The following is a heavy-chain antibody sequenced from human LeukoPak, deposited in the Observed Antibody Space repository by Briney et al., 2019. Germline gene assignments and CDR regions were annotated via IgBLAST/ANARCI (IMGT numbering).Heavy chain of an antibody. D-gene: IGHD2-2*01. J-gene: IGHJ3*02. CDR3: AKVEADIVVVPAAISFDI. V-gene: IGHV3-23*01. CDR1: GFTFSSYA. CDR2: ISGSGGST. Sequence: GGSLRLSCAASGFTFSSYAMSWVRQAPGKGLEWVSAISGSGGSTYYADSVKGRFTISRDNSKNTLYLQMNSLRAEDTAVYYCAKVEADIVVVPAAISFDIWGQGTTVTVSS.